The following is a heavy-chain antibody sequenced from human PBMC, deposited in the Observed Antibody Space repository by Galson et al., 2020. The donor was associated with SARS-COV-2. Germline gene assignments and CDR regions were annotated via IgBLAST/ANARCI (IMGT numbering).Heavy chain of an antibody. CDR2: LSYDGSND. Sequence: GGSLRLSCAASGFTFSDYAMHWVRQAPGKGLDWVAVLSYDGSNDYCADSVKGRFTISRDNSKNTLYLQMNSLRPEDTAVYYCARDTRPTFFDILTGYPTGGYFDLWGRGSLVTVSS. J-gene: IGHJ2*01. D-gene: IGHD3-9*01. V-gene: IGHV3-30*03. CDR3: ARDTRPTFFDILTGYPTGGYFDL. CDR1: GFTFSDYA.